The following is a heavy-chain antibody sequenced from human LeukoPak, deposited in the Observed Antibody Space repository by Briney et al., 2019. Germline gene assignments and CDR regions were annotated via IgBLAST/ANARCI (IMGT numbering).Heavy chain of an antibody. J-gene: IGHJ5*02. V-gene: IGHV4-59*01. Sequence: SETLSLTCTVSGGSISSYYWSWIRQPPGKGLEWIGYIYYSGSTNYNPSLKSRVTISVDTSKNQFSLKLSSVTAADTAVYYCARGEDWFDPWGQGTLVTVSS. CDR2: IYYSGST. CDR1: GGSISSYY. CDR3: ARGEDWFDP.